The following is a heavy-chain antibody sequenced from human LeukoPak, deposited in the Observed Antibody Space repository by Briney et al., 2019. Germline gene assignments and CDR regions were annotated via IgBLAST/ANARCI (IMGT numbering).Heavy chain of an antibody. CDR1: GFTYINYA. Sequence: PGGSLRPSCAASGFTYINYAMSWVRQTPGKGLEWVSTISGSGGTIYYADSVKGRFTISRDNSKNTLYLQMNSLRADDTAVYYCAEGRGYNYAPFDYWGQGIVVTVSS. V-gene: IGHV3-23*01. CDR3: AEGRGYNYAPFDY. D-gene: IGHD5-18*01. J-gene: IGHJ4*02. CDR2: ISGSGGTI.